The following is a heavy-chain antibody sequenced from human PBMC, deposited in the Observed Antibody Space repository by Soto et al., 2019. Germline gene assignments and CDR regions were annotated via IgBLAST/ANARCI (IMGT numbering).Heavy chain of an antibody. CDR1: GFTFSSFP. CDR3: AREGGVSGWYWGGDY. Sequence: PGGSLRLSCAASGFTFSSFPIHWVRQAPCKGLERVALISYDGSNKYYADSVKGRFTISRDNSKNTLYLQMNSLRAEDMALYYCAREGGVSGWYWGGDYWGEGTLVTVCS. CDR2: ISYDGSNK. D-gene: IGHD6-19*01. V-gene: IGHV3-30-3*01. J-gene: IGHJ4*02.